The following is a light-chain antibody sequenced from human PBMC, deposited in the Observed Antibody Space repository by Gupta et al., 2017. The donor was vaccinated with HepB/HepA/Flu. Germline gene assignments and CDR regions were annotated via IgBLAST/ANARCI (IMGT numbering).Light chain of an antibody. Sequence: DIQLTQSPSSLSASVGDRVTITCQASQDISNYLNWYQQKPGKAPKLLIYDASNLETGVPSRFSGSGAGTDFTITISILQPEDIATYYCQQYDNPPRFGHGTKVDIK. V-gene: IGKV1-33*01. CDR2: DAS. CDR1: QDISNY. J-gene: IGKJ3*01. CDR3: QQYDNPPR.